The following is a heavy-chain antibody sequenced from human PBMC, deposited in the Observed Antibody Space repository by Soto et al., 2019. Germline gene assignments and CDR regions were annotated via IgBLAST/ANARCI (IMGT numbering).Heavy chain of an antibody. CDR1: GGSISSGGYS. D-gene: IGHD2-15*01. CDR2: IYHSGST. V-gene: IGHV4-30-2*01. CDR3: ATGYCSGGSCYSAPYYYYGMDV. J-gene: IGHJ6*02. Sequence: SETLSLTCAVSGGSISSGGYSWSWIRQPPGKGLGWIGYIYHSGSTYYNPSLKSRVTISVDRSKNQFSLKLSSVTAADTAVYYCATGYCSGGSCYSAPYYYYGMDVWGQGTTVTVSS.